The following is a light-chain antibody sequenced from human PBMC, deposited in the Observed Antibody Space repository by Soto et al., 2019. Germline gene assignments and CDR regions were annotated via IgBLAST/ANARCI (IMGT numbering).Light chain of an antibody. J-gene: IGKJ1*01. CDR1: QSVSSN. Sequence: EIVMTQSPATLSVSPGERATLSCRASQSVSSNLAWYQQKPVQAPRLLIYGASTRSTGIPARFSGSGSGTEFNLTIRSLQSEDFAVYYCQQYNNWPPMAFGQGTKVEIK. V-gene: IGKV3-15*01. CDR2: GAS. CDR3: QQYNNWPPMA.